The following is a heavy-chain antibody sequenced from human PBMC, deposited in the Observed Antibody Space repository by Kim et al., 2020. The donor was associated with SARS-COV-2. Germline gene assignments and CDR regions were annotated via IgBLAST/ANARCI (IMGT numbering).Heavy chain of an antibody. CDR2: IYYSGST. CDR1: GGSISSSSYY. V-gene: IGHV4-39*01. Sequence: SETLSLTCTVSGGSISSSSYYWGWIRQPPGKGLEWIGSIYYSGSTYYNPSLKSRVTISVDTSKNQFSLKLSSVTAADTAVYYCAGTSSWQMFDPWGQGTLVTVSS. CDR3: AGTSSWQMFDP. J-gene: IGHJ5*02. D-gene: IGHD6-13*01.